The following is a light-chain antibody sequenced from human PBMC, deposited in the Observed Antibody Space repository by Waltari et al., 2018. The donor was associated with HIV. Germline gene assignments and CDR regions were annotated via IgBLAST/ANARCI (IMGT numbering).Light chain of an antibody. CDR2: EDN. V-gene: IGLV6-57*04. CDR1: SGDLASTS. Sequence: FILTQPHSVSESPGQTVIISCTRNSGDLASTSVQWYQQRPGSAPTPVIYEDNRRPSGVPDRFSGSIDSASNSAFLTISGLKTEDEAAYYCQSYDYTIQVFGGGTKLTVL. CDR3: QSYDYTIQV. J-gene: IGLJ3*02.